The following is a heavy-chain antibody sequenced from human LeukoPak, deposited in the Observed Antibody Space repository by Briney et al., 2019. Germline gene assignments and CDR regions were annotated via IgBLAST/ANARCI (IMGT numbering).Heavy chain of an antibody. CDR3: ARDLSEKYSTDY. D-gene: IGHD1-26*01. J-gene: IGHJ4*02. Sequence: GGSLRLSCAASGFTVSSNYMSWVRQAPGKGLEWVSVIYSGGSTYYADSVKGRFSISRDNSKNTLYLQMNSLRAEDTAVYYCARDLSEKYSTDYWGQGTLVTVSS. CDR2: IYSGGST. V-gene: IGHV3-66*01. CDR1: GFTVSSNY.